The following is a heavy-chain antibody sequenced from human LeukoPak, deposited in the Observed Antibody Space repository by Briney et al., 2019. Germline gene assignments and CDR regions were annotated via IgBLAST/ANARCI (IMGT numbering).Heavy chain of an antibody. D-gene: IGHD5-12*01. V-gene: IGHV3-48*03. J-gene: IGHJ6*02. CDR1: GFTFSSYE. CDR3: ARHKKATWLHHYYYGMDV. CDR2: ISSSGSTI. Sequence: GGSLRLSCAASGFTFSSYEMNWVRQAPGKGLEWVSYISSSGSTIYYADSVKGRFTISRDNAKNSLYLQMNSLKASDTAMYYCARHKKATWLHHYYYGMDVWGQGTTVTVSS.